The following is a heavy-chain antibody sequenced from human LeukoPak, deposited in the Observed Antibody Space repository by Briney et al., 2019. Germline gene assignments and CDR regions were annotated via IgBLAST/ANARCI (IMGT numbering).Heavy chain of an antibody. CDR2: INHSGST. D-gene: IGHD6-13*01. V-gene: IGHV4-34*01. CDR1: GGSFSGYY. J-gene: IGHJ6*02. Sequence: PSETLSLTCAVYGGSFSGYYWSWIRQPPGKGLEWLGEINHSGSTNYNPSLKSRVTISVDTSKNQFSLKLSSVTAADTAVYYCARARPLAAAGNYYYYYGMDVWGQGTTVTVSS. CDR3: ARARPLAAAGNYYYYYGMDV.